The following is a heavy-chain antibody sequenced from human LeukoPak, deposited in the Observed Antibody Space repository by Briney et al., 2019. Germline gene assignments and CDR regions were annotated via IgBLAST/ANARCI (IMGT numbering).Heavy chain of an antibody. CDR2: IVDDGRNK. D-gene: IGHD4-17*01. CDR3: AKRPSDYGDYVTYFDY. Sequence: GGPLRLSCAASGVSFISYGMHWVRQAPGKGLEWVGVIVDDGRNKKYADSVKGRFTISRDNSKDTLYLQMNSLRDEDTAVYYCAKRPSDYGDYVTYFDYWGQGTLVTVSS. V-gene: IGHV3-30*18. J-gene: IGHJ4*02. CDR1: GVSFISYG.